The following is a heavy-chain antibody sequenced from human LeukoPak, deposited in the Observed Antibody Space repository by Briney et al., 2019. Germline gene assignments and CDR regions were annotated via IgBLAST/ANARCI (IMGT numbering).Heavy chain of an antibody. J-gene: IGHJ5*02. CDR3: ARGVATMPNWFDP. V-gene: IGHV4-38-2*02. CDR1: GYSISSGYY. Sequence: SETLSLTCTVSGYSISSGYYWGWIRQPPGKGLEWIGSIYHSGSTYYNPSLKSRVTISVDTSKNQFSLKLSSVTAADTAVYYCARGVATMPNWFDPWGQGTLVTVSS. D-gene: IGHD5-12*01. CDR2: IYHSGST.